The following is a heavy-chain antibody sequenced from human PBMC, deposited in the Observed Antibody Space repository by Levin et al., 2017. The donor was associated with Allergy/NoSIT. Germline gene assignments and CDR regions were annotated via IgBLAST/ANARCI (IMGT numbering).Heavy chain of an antibody. Sequence: GGSLRLSCAASRFTFSDYYMTWIRQAPGKGLEWVSYISGDSYYTNYADSVRGRFTISRDNAKNSLYLQMDGLRAEDTALYYCARAIPGSLADCDYWGKGALVTVSS. D-gene: IGHD1-14*01. V-gene: IGHV3-11*05. CDR1: RFTFSDYY. CDR2: ISGDSYYT. J-gene: IGHJ4*02. CDR3: ARAIPGSLADCDY.